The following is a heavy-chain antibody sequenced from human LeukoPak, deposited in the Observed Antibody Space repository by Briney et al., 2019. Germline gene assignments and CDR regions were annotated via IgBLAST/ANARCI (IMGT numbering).Heavy chain of an antibody. D-gene: IGHD2-8*01. CDR2: IYYSGST. J-gene: IGHJ3*02. CDR3: ARDNEGDTAFDI. V-gene: IGHV4-61*01. Sequence: SETLSLTCTVSGGSISSVSYYWSWIRQPPGKGLEWIGYIYYSGSTNYNPSLKSRVTISVDTSKNQFSLKLSSVTAADTAVYYCARDNEGDTAFDIWGQGTMVTVSS. CDR1: GGSISSVSYY.